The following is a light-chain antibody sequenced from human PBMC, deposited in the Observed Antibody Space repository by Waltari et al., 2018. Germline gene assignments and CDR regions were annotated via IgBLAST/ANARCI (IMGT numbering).Light chain of an antibody. CDR2: TAS. CDR3: QQCNTYPFT. Sequence: DIQMTQSTSPLSASVGDRVTNTCRASQTINNRLSWYQQKPGEAPKFLISTASNLESVVPSRFGADGSGTEFTLTISSLEPDDFATYYCQQCNTYPFTFGPGTTVDVK. CDR1: QTINNR. J-gene: IGKJ3*01. V-gene: IGKV1-5*03.